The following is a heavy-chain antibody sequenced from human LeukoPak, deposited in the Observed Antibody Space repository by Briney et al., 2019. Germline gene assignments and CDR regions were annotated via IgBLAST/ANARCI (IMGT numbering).Heavy chain of an antibody. V-gene: IGHV4-61*08. D-gene: IGHD4-17*01. Sequence: SETLSLTCTVSGDCISSGGYYWSWIRQHPGKGLEWIGYISYIGSTNYNPSLKSRVTISIDTSKNQFSLKLSSVTAADTAVYYCARDLVTVTKGFDIWGQGTMVSVSS. CDR3: ARDLVTVTKGFDI. CDR1: GDCISSGGYY. CDR2: ISYIGST. J-gene: IGHJ3*02.